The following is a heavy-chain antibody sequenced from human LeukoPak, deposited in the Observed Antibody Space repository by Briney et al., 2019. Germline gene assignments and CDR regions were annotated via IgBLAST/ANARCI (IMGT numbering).Heavy chain of an antibody. CDR2: INHSGST. Sequence: SETLSLTCAVYGGSFSGYYWSWIRQPPGKGLEWIGEINHSGSTNYNPSLKSRVTISVDTSKNQFSLKLSSVTAADTAVYYRARRGYSYGHLNYWGQGTLVTVSS. J-gene: IGHJ4*02. D-gene: IGHD5-18*01. CDR3: ARRGYSYGHLNY. V-gene: IGHV4-34*01. CDR1: GGSFSGYY.